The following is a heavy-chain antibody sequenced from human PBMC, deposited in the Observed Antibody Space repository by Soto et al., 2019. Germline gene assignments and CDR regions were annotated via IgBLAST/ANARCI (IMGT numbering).Heavy chain of an antibody. Sequence: EVQLVESGGGLLQPGRSLRLSCAAAGFIFDDYAMHWVRQAPGKGREWVSGINWSSVYKGYADSVKGRFTISRDNAKNSLYLKMNSLRLEDTALYYCATDRNDYNSTYDAFAIWGQGTMVTVSS. CDR3: ATDRNDYNSTYDAFAI. V-gene: IGHV3-9*01. CDR1: GFIFDDYA. J-gene: IGHJ3*02. CDR2: INWSSVYK. D-gene: IGHD4-4*01.